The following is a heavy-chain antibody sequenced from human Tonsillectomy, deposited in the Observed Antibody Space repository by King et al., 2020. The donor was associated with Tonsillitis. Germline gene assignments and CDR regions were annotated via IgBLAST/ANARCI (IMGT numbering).Heavy chain of an antibody. CDR1: GGSFSNYA. Sequence: QLVQSGAEVKKPGSSVKVSCKASGGSFSNYAISWVRQAPGQGLEWMGGIIPIFGATNYAQKFQGRVTITAVESTSTAYMELSSLRSEETAVYYCAGNPDYYYYYMDVWGKGTTVTVSS. V-gene: IGHV1-69*12. J-gene: IGHJ6*03. CDR2: IIPIFGAT. CDR3: AGNPDYYYYYMDV.